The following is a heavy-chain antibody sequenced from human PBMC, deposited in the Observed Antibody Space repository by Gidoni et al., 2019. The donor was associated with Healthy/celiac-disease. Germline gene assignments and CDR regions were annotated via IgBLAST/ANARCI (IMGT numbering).Heavy chain of an antibody. J-gene: IGHJ4*02. V-gene: IGHV1-69*01. Sequence: GTANYAQKFQGRVTITADESTSTAYMELSSLRSEDTAVYYCARGTTYYYDSTAFGYFDYWGQGTLVTVSS. D-gene: IGHD3-22*01. CDR3: ARGTTYYYDSTAFGYFDY. CDR2: GTA.